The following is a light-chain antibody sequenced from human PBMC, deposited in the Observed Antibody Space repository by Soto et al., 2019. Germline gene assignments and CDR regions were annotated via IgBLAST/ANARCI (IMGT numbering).Light chain of an antibody. CDR1: QSISSW. Sequence: DIQMTQSPSTLSASVGDRVTITCRASQSISSWLAWYQQKPGKVPNLLIYKASRLESGVPSRFSGSGSGTESTLTISSLQPDDFATYYCQQYYSYQWTFGQGTKVDIK. V-gene: IGKV1-5*03. CDR3: QQYYSYQWT. J-gene: IGKJ1*01. CDR2: KAS.